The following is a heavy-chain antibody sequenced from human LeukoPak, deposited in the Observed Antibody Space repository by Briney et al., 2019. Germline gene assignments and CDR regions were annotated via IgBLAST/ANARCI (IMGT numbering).Heavy chain of an antibody. CDR3: AREGGYSYKFDY. CDR2: IYSGGST. D-gene: IGHD5-18*01. V-gene: IGHV3-53*01. CDR1: GFTVSSNY. Sequence: GSSLRLSCAASGFTVSSNYMSWVRQARGKGLEWVSVIYSGGSTYYADSVKGRFTISRDNSKNTLYLQMNSLRAEDTAVYYCAREGGYSYKFDYWGQGTLVTVSS. J-gene: IGHJ4*02.